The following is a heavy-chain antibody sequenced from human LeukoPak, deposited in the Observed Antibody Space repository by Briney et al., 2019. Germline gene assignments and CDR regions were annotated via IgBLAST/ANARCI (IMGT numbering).Heavy chain of an antibody. CDR2: ISSGTTYI. CDR1: GFTFSSYS. CDR3: ARASDYSDYFSGMDV. D-gene: IGHD4-11*01. V-gene: IGHV3-21*01. Sequence: GGSLRLSCATSGFTFSSYSVNWIRQAPGKGLEWVSSISSGTTYIYYADSLKGRFTISRDNAKSSLYLQMNSLRAEDTAVYYCARASDYSDYFSGMDVWGQGTTVTVSS. J-gene: IGHJ6*02.